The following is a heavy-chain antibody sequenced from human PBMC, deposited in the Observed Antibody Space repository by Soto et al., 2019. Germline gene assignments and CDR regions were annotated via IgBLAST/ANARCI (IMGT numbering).Heavy chain of an antibody. Sequence: SETLSLTCTVSGGSISSGGYYWSWIRQHPGKGLEWIGYIYYSGSTYYNPSLKSRVTISVDTSKNQFSLKLSSVTAADTAVYYCARVEKSSWYYFDYWGQGTLVTVSS. J-gene: IGHJ4*02. CDR1: GGSISSGGYY. CDR3: ARVEKSSWYYFDY. D-gene: IGHD6-19*01. CDR2: IYYSGST. V-gene: IGHV4-31*03.